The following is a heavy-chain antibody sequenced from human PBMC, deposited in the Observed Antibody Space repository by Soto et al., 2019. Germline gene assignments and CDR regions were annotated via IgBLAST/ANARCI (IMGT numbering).Heavy chain of an antibody. CDR2: IRQDGSEE. CDR1: GFTFSNYW. J-gene: IGHJ4*02. D-gene: IGHD6-13*01. V-gene: IGHV3-7*05. Sequence: EVQLEESGGGLVQPGGSLRLSCAASGFTFSNYWMSWVRQAPGKGLEWVAKIRQDGSEEYYVDSVKGRFTIARDNARNSLYLQMNSLRADDTAVYYCVRDWSSNWQPIFDYWGQGTLVTVSS. CDR3: VRDWSSNWQPIFDY.